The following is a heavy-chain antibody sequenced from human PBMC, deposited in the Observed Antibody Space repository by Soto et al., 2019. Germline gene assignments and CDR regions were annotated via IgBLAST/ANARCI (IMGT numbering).Heavy chain of an antibody. J-gene: IGHJ6*02. CDR1: SGPSSSHN. D-gene: IGHD2-15*01. Sequence: QVQLQQSGPGLVKPSETLSLTCTVSSGPSSSHNWGWIRQTPGRGLDWIGYVYHTGGTSYNPSLTSRVTVSADTSTNHISLTLTSVTAADTAVYYCVRHGIGYLLGLVDVWGQGTTVTVSS. V-gene: IGHV4-59*08. CDR2: VYHTGGT. CDR3: VRHGIGYLLGLVDV.